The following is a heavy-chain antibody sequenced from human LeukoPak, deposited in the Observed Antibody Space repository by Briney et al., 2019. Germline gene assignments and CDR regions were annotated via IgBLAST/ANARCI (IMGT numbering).Heavy chain of an antibody. CDR1: GGSISSSSYY. J-gene: IGHJ4*02. D-gene: IGHD3-10*01. Sequence: SETLSLTCTVSGGSISSSSYYWGWIRQPPGTGLEWIGSIYYSGSTNYNPSLKSRVTISVDTSKNQFSLKLSSVTAADTAVYYCAREQGFGFGFDYWGQGTLVTVSS. CDR3: AREQGFGFGFDY. V-gene: IGHV4-39*07. CDR2: IYYSGST.